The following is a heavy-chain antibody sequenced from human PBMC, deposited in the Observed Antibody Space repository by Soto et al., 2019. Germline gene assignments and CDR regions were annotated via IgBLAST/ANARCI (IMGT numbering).Heavy chain of an antibody. D-gene: IGHD3-3*01. CDR3: AKDWGADYDFWSGYFFRTYYYYGMDV. V-gene: IGHV3-30*18. CDR1: GFTFSSYG. J-gene: IGHJ6*02. CDR2: ISYDGSNK. Sequence: GGSLRLSCAASGFTFSSYGMHWVRQAPGKGLEWVAVISYDGSNKYYADSVKGRFTISRDNSKNTLYLQMNSLRAEDTAVYYCAKDWGADYDFWSGYFFRTYYYYGMDVWGQGTTVTVSS.